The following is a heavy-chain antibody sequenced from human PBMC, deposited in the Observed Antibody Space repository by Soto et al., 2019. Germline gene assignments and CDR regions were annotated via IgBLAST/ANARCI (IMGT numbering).Heavy chain of an antibody. Sequence: QLQLQESGPGLLRPSETLSLTCNVSGGAISSSSYFWGWVRQPPGKTLEWIGHILYSGTTHYNESRKSRVTISVDTSKNQFSLRLHSVTPADTAVYYCARGGGYYGVLFDYWGQGTLVPVSS. D-gene: IGHD4-17*01. J-gene: IGHJ4*02. CDR2: ILYSGTT. V-gene: IGHV4-39*01. CDR1: GGAISSSSYF. CDR3: ARGGGYYGVLFDY.